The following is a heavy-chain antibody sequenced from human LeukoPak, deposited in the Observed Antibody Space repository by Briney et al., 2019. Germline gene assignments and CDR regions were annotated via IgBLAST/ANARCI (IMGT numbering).Heavy chain of an antibody. Sequence: SETLSLTCSVSGGSISSSSYCWVWIRQPPGKGLEWIGSIYYSGSTYYNPSLKSRVTISVDMSKNQFSLNLNSVTAADTAVYYCARHPYYYYYMDVWGKGTTVTVSS. CDR2: IYYSGST. V-gene: IGHV4-39*01. CDR3: ARHPYYYYYMDV. CDR1: GGSISSSSYC. J-gene: IGHJ6*03.